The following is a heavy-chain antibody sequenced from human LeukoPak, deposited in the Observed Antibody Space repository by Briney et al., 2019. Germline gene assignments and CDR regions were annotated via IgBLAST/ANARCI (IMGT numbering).Heavy chain of an antibody. CDR3: ARDAEQQLEGVYYYYYMDV. Sequence: SETLSLTCTVSGGSISSYYWSWIRQPPGKGLEWIGYIYSSGTTNYNPSLRSRVSMSVDTSKNQFSLRLSSVTAADTAVYYCARDAEQQLEGVYYYYYMDVWGKGTTVTISS. CDR1: GGSISSYY. CDR2: IYSSGTT. J-gene: IGHJ6*03. D-gene: IGHD6-13*01. V-gene: IGHV4-59*12.